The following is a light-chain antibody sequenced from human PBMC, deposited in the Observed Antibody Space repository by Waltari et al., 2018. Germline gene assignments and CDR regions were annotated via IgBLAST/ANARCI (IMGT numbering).Light chain of an antibody. CDR2: GAS. CDR1: QSVSSNY. J-gene: IGKJ3*01. V-gene: IGKV3-20*01. Sequence: EIVLTQSPGTLSLSPGERATLSCRSSQSVSSNYLAWYQQKPGQAPRLLIYGASSRATGISDRFSGSGSGTDFTLTISSLQPEDFATYYCQQSYSTPFTFGPGTKVDIK. CDR3: QQSYSTPFT.